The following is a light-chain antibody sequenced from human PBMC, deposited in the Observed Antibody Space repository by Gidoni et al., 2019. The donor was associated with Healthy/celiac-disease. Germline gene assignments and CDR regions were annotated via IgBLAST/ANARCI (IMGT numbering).Light chain of an antibody. V-gene: IGKV1-8*01. J-gene: IGKJ3*01. CDR2: AAS. CDR1: QGISSY. CDR3: QQYYSYPHT. Sequence: AIRITQSPSSLSASTGDRVTITCRASQGISSYLAWYQQKPGKAPKLLIYAASTLQSGVPSRFSGSGSGTDFTLTISCLQPEDFATYYCQQYYSYPHTFGPGTKVDIK.